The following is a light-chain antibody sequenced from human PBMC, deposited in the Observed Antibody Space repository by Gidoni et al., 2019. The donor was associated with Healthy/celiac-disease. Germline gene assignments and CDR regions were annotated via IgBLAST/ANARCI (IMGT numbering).Light chain of an antibody. J-gene: IGLJ1*01. CDR2: GNS. Sequence: QSVLTQPPSVSGAPGQRVTISCTGSSSNIGAGYDVHWYKQLPGTAPKLLSYGNSNRPSGVPDRFSGSKSGTSASLAITGLQAEDEADYYCQSYDSSLSGSRVFGTGTKVTVL. V-gene: IGLV1-40*01. CDR3: QSYDSSLSGSRV. CDR1: SSNIGAGYD.